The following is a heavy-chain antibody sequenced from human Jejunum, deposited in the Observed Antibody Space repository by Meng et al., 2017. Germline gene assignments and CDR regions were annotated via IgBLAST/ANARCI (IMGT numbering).Heavy chain of an antibody. V-gene: IGHV3-21*02. CDR2: ISTSSNYI. D-gene: IGHD6-19*01. CDR3: VRNSGWFDV. Sequence: EVQLVESGGGLVKPGGYLRLSCAASGFTFSDYTMTWVRQAPGKGLEWVSYISTSSNYIYYADSLKGRSAGSRDNAENSLYLQIDALRAEDSAVYYCVRNSGWFDVWGQGALVTVSS. J-gene: IGHJ5*02. CDR1: GFTFSDYT.